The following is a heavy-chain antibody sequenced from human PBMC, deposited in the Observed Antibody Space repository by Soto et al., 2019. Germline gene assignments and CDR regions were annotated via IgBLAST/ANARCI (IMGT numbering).Heavy chain of an antibody. Sequence: EVQLVESGGGLVQPGGSLRLSCAASRFTFSTYWMHWVRQAPGKGLVWVSHVNGDGSTTDYADSVKGRFTISRDNAKNTLYLQMNSLRAEDTAVYYCARSSIVPYGRFFDSWGQGTLDPVSS. CDR1: RFTFSTYW. CDR3: ARSSIVPYGRFFDS. CDR2: VNGDGSTT. J-gene: IGHJ4*02. D-gene: IGHD6-6*01. V-gene: IGHV3-74*01.